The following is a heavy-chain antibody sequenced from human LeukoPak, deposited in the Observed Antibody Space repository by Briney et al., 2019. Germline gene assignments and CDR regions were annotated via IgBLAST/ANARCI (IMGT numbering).Heavy chain of an antibody. CDR2: ISGSGSTI. Sequence: GGSLRLSCAASGFTFSSYEMNWVRQAPGKGLEWVSYISGSGSTIYYADSVKGRFTISRDNAKNSLYLQMNSLRAEDTAVYYCARGPHSSGYYGHYFDYWGQGTLVTVSS. CDR3: ARGPHSSGYYGHYFDY. V-gene: IGHV3-48*03. J-gene: IGHJ4*02. CDR1: GFTFSSYE. D-gene: IGHD3-22*01.